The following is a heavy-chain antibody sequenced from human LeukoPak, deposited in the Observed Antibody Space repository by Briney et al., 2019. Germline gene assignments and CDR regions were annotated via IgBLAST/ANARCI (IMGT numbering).Heavy chain of an antibody. J-gene: IGHJ4*02. CDR3: VKGGYDILTGYTSFDY. CDR2: ISSNGGST. Sequence: GGSLRLSCSASGFTFSIYAMHWVRQAPRKGLEYVSAISSNGGSTYYADSVKGRFTISRDNSKNTLYLQMSSLRAEDTAVYYCVKGGYDILTGYTSFDYWGQGTLVTVSS. V-gene: IGHV3-64D*06. CDR1: GFTFSIYA. D-gene: IGHD3-9*01.